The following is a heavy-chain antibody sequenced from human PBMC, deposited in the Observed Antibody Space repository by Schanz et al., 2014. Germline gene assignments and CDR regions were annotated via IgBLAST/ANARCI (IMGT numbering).Heavy chain of an antibody. J-gene: IGHJ3*01. CDR2: LSYTGGEI. CDR3: ARHRGGNYHAFDV. CDR1: GGSISGDY. Sequence: QVQLQGSGPGLVKPSETLSLTCIVSGGSISGDYWSWIRQAPGKGLEWIGYLSYTGGEINYNPSLKSRVTMSVDTSKNQFSLKLNSVTAADTAAYYCARHRGGNYHAFDVWGQGTMVTVSS. V-gene: IGHV4-59*08. D-gene: IGHD1-26*01.